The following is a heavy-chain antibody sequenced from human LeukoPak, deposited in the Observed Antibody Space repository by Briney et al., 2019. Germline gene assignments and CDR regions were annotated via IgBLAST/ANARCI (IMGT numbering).Heavy chain of an antibody. J-gene: IGHJ6*02. Sequence: GRSLRLSCAASGFTFSSYAMSRVRQAPGKGLEWVSAISGSGGSTYYADSVKGRFTISRDNSKNTLYLQMNSLRAEDTAVYYCAKDREDIVVVPAAVDYYYYYGMDVWGQGTTVTVSS. D-gene: IGHD2-2*01. CDR2: ISGSGGST. CDR3: AKDREDIVVVPAAVDYYYYYGMDV. CDR1: GFTFSSYA. V-gene: IGHV3-23*01.